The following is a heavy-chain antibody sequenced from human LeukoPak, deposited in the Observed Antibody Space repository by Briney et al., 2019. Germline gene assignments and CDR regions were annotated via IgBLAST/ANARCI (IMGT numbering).Heavy chain of an antibody. J-gene: IGHJ3*02. CDR3: ENDRLPTYAYVWGSYRPHDAFDI. CDR2: IYYSENT. CDR1: GGSINRGCYS. V-gene: IGHV4-31*02. D-gene: IGHD3-16*02. Sequence: PSGTLSPTWTVSGGSINRGCYSWGWIRHHPGNGLEGSCFIYYSENTYYNPSLKSRVTISVDTSKTQFSVKPSYVPAAETAVYYSENDRLPTYAYVWGSYRPHDAFDIWGQGTMVTVSS.